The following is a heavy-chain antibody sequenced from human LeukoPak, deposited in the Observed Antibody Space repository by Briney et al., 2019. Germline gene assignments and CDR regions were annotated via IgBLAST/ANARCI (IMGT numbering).Heavy chain of an antibody. CDR1: GYTFSNYG. V-gene: IGHV1-18*01. J-gene: IGHJ4*01. CDR3: ARDNDKVVDH. Sequence: ASVKVSCKTSGYTFSNYGISWVRQAPGQGLEWMGWITAYNGNRLYAQRFQGRVTLTTDTSTSTSYMELRSLEYDDTAIYYCARDNDKVVDHWGQGTLVTVSS. D-gene: IGHD1-1*01. CDR2: ITAYNGNR.